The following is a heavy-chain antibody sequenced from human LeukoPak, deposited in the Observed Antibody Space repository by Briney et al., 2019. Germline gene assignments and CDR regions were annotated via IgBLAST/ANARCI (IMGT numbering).Heavy chain of an antibody. CDR2: INPNSGGT. D-gene: IGHD6-19*01. CDR3: ARQGRVDSSGWYEDY. Sequence: ASVKVSCKASGYTFTGYYMHWVRQAPGQGLEWMGWINPNSGGTNYAQKFQGRVTMTRDTSISTAYMELSRLRSDDTAVYYCARQGRVDSSGWYEDYWGQGTLVTVSS. J-gene: IGHJ4*02. CDR1: GYTFTGYY. V-gene: IGHV1-2*02.